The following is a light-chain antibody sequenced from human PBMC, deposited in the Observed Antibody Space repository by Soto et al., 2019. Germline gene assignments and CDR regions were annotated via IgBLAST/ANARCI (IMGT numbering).Light chain of an antibody. V-gene: IGLV1-51*01. Sequence: QSVLTQPPSVSAAPGQPVSISCSGATSNVGNNYVSWYQHLPGTAPKLLIYDNGKRPSGIPDRFSGSKSGTSATLGITGLQTGDEADYYCATWDSSLSAGVFGGGTKLTVL. CDR2: DNG. CDR3: ATWDSSLSAGV. J-gene: IGLJ3*02. CDR1: TSNVGNNY.